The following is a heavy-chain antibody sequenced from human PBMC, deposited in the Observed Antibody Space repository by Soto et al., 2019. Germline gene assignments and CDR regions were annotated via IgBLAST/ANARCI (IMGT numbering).Heavy chain of an antibody. CDR2: IYPGDSDT. D-gene: IGHD3-22*01. CDR1: GYSFTSYW. Sequence: PGESLKISCKGSGYSFTSYWIGWVRQMPGKGLEWMGIIYPGDSDTRYSPSFQGQVTISADKSISTAYLQWSSLKASDTAMYYCARDTSYYYDSSGRHPDYYYYYGMDVWGQGTTVTVSS. CDR3: ARDTSYYYDSSGRHPDYYYYYGMDV. J-gene: IGHJ6*02. V-gene: IGHV5-51*01.